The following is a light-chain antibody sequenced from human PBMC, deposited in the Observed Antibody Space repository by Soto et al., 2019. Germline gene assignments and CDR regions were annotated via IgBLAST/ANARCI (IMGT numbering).Light chain of an antibody. CDR1: SSDVGGYNY. Sequence: QSALTQPPSASGSPGQSVTISCTGTSSDVGGYNYVSWYQQHPGKVPKLIIYEVNKRPSGVPDRFSGSKSGNTASLIVAGHQAEDEADYYCTSYAGGNNVFGTGTKLTVL. CDR2: EVN. V-gene: IGLV2-8*01. J-gene: IGLJ1*01. CDR3: TSYAGGNNV.